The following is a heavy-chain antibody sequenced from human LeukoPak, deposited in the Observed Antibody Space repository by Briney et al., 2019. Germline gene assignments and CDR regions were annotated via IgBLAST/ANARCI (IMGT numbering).Heavy chain of an antibody. D-gene: IGHD3-10*01. CDR2: IYHSGST. CDR3: ARQRITMVRGHNWFDP. CDR1: GGSISSGGYS. J-gene: IGHJ5*02. V-gene: IGHV4-30-2*01. Sequence: PSETPSLTCAVSGGSISSGGYSWSWIRQPPGKGLEWIGYIYHSGSTYYNPSLKSRVTISVDRSKNQFSLKLSSVTAADTAVYYCARQRITMVRGHNWFDPWGQGTLVTVSS.